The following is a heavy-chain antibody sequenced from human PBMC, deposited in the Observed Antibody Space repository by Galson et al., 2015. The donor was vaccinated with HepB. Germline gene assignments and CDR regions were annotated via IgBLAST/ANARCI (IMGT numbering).Heavy chain of an antibody. CDR1: GFTFGDYA. D-gene: IGHD6-19*01. V-gene: IGHV3-49*03. CDR3: TRDISGTAVAGVFDY. Sequence: SLRLSCAASGFTFGDYAMRWFRQAPGKGLEWVGFIRSKAYGGTTAYAASVKGRFTISRDDSKSIAYLQMNSLKTEATAVYYCTRDISGTAVAGVFDYWGQGTLVTVSS. CDR2: IRSKAYGGTT. J-gene: IGHJ4*02.